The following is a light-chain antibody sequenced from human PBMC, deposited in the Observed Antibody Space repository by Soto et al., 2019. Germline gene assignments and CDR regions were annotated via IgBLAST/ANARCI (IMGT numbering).Light chain of an antibody. CDR3: QAWDSSTACGV. J-gene: IGLJ1*01. V-gene: IGLV3-1*01. Sequence: SYELTQPPSVSVSPGQTASITCSGDKLGDKYACWYQQKPGQSPVLVIYQDSKRPSGIPERFSGSNSGNTATLTISGTQAMDEADYYCQAWDSSTACGVFGTGTKLTVL. CDR2: QDS. CDR1: KLGDKY.